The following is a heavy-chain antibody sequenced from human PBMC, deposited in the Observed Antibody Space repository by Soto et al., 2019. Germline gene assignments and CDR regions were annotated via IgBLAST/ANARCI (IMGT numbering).Heavy chain of an antibody. CDR2: IYSGGST. D-gene: IGHD4-17*01. CDR3: ARELAVRSSDALDI. V-gene: IGHV3-66*01. J-gene: IGHJ3*02. Sequence: GGSLRLSCAASGFTVSSNYMNWVRQAPGKGLEWVSVIYSGGSTYYADSVKGRFIISSDNSKNTLFLQMNSLGAEDTAVYYCARELAVRSSDALDIWGQGTMVTVSS. CDR1: GFTVSSNY.